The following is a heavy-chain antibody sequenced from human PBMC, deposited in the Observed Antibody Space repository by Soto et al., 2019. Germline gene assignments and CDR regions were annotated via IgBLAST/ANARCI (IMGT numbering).Heavy chain of an antibody. J-gene: IGHJ5*02. CDR2: ICSGGST. V-gene: IGHV4-39*07. D-gene: IGHD3-22*01. Sequence: SDTLSLTCTVSGGSISSRDDCWGWIRQPPGKGLEWIGNICSGGSTNYNPSLKSRVTISVDTSKNQFSLKLSSVTAADTAVYYCARARVIVVASGVNWFDPWGQGTLVTVSS. CDR1: GGSISSRDDC. CDR3: ARARVIVVASGVNWFDP.